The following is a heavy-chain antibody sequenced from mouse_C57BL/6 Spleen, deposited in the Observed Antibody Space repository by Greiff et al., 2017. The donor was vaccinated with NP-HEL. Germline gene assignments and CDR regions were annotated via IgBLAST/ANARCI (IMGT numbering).Heavy chain of an antibody. V-gene: IGHV3-6*01. CDR1: GYSITSGYY. D-gene: IGHD2-3*01. Sequence: ESGPGLVKPSQSLSLTCSVTGYSITSGYYWNWIRQFPGNKLEWMGYISYDGSNNYNPSLKNRNSITRDTSKNQFFLKLNSVTTEDTATYYCSRGRNDGYPTWFDYWGQGTLVTVSA. CDR3: SRGRNDGYPTWFDY. CDR2: ISYDGSN. J-gene: IGHJ3*01.